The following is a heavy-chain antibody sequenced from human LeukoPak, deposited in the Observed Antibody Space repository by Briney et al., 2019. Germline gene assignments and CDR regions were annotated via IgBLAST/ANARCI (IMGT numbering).Heavy chain of an antibody. D-gene: IGHD3-3*01. V-gene: IGHV3-7*01. J-gene: IGHJ4*02. Sequence: PGGTLRLSCAASGFTFSSYWMSWVRQAPGKGLEWVANIKQDGSEKYYVDSVKGRFTISRDNAKNSLYLQMNSLRAGDTAVYYCARQAGTYDFWSGYYHFDYWGQGTLVTVSS. CDR2: IKQDGSEK. CDR1: GFTFSSYW. CDR3: ARQAGTYDFWSGYYHFDY.